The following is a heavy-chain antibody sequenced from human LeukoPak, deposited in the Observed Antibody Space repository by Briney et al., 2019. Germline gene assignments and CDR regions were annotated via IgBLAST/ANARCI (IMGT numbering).Heavy chain of an antibody. CDR1: GYTLTELS. CDR3: ATSPIAPFDYDSGID. J-gene: IGHJ4*02. Sequence: ASVKVSCKVSGYTLTELSMHWVRQALGKGLEWMGGFDPEDGETIYAQKFQGRVTMTEDASTDTAYTELSSLRSEDTAVYYCATSPIAPFDYDSGIDWGQGTLVTVSS. CDR2: FDPEDGET. V-gene: IGHV1-24*01. D-gene: IGHD3-10*01.